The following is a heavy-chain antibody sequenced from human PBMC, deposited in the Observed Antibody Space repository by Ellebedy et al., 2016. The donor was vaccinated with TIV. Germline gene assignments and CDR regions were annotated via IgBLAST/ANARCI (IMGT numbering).Heavy chain of an antibody. CDR1: GYSFIGYY. V-gene: IGHV1-2*02. CDR2: INPNNGGT. D-gene: IGHD5-12*01. Sequence: ASVKVSXKASGYSFIGYYMHWVRQAPGQGLEWMGWINPNNGGTNSAQKFQGRVIMTRDASISTAYMELSRLRSDDTAVYYCVTRGYSGYDYFDYWGQGTLVTVSS. J-gene: IGHJ4*02. CDR3: VTRGYSGYDYFDY.